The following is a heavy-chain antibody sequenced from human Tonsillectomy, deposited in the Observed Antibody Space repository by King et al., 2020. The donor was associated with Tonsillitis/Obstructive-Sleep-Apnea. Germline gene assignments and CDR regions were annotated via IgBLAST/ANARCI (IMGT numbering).Heavy chain of an antibody. CDR2: IYWDYDK. CDR3: STSRGETPLYYGSGSYEDYYYMDV. D-gene: IGHD3-10*01. Sequence: TLKESGPTLVKPTQTLTLTCTFSGFLLSTSGVGVGWIRQPPGKALEWLALIYWDYDKRYSPSLKSSLTITKDTSKNQVVLTMTNMDTVDTSTYYLSTSRGETPLYYGSGSYEDYYYMDVWGKGTTVTVSS. CDR1: GFLLSTSGVG. J-gene: IGHJ6*03. V-gene: IGHV2-5*02.